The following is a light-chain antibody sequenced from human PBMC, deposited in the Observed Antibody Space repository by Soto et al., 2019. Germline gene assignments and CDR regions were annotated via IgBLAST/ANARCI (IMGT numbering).Light chain of an antibody. CDR1: NSDVGGYDR. Sequence: QSALTQPASVSGSPGQSITISCTGTNSDVGGYDRVSWYQHHPGKAPKLLIYDNNKRPSGIPDRFSGSKSGTSGTLDITGLQTGDEADYYCATWDGSLPGEVFGGGTKVTVL. J-gene: IGLJ2*01. CDR3: ATWDGSLPGEV. V-gene: IGLV1-51*01. CDR2: DNN.